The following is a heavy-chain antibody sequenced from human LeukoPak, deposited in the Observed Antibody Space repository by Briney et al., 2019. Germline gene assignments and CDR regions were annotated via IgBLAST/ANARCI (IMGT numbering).Heavy chain of an antibody. CDR3: VRGRVGFGGRSPADFDF. CDR2: ISSSADNT. CDR1: GFTFSDSY. D-gene: IGHD6-19*01. V-gene: IGHV3-11*01. J-gene: IGHJ4*02. Sequence: GGSLRLSCAASGFTFSDSYMNWIRQAPGKGLEWVSQISSSADNTYYADAVKGRFTISRDNAKNSLSLQINSLRAEDTAVYYCVRGRVGFGGRSPADFDFWGQGTLVTVSS.